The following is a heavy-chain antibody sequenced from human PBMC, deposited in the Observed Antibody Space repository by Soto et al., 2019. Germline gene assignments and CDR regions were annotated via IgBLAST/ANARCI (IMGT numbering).Heavy chain of an antibody. CDR2: IKRDGSQI. CDR3: ARDVSPGTRGWYLDAFDI. Sequence: PGGSLRLSCEASGFTFSTYWMTWVRQAPGKGLEWVANIKRDGSQISYLDSVRGRFTNSRDNAKNSLFLQMNSLRAEDTGLYYCARDVSPGTRGWYLDAFDIWGQGTMVTVSS. J-gene: IGHJ3*02. V-gene: IGHV3-7*05. CDR1: GFTFSTYW. D-gene: IGHD6-19*01.